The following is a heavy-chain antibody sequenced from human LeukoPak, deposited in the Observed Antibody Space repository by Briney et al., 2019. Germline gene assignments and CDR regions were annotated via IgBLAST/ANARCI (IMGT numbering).Heavy chain of an antibody. Sequence: GGSLSLSCVLSGFTLSSYSMTGVRQAPGRGGEWLSGISVGGNITTYADSAKVRCTISRNHSKNTLYLQMNSLRAEDTAVYYCANQILTAYQEPDRLYYSYGMDIWGHGTSVTVSS. CDR1: GFTLSSYS. V-gene: IGHV3-23*01. J-gene: IGHJ6*02. CDR2: ISVGGNIT. CDR3: ANQILTAYQEPDRLYYSYGMDI. D-gene: IGHD3-9*01.